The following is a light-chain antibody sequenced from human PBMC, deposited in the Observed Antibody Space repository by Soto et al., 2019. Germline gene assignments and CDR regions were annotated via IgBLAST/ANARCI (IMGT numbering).Light chain of an antibody. V-gene: IGKV1-39*01. CDR3: QQSYSTPLT. CDR1: QSINSY. Sequence: DIPMTQSPSSLSASVGDRVTITCRASQSINSYLNWYQQKPGKAPKLLIYPASSLQSGAPSRFSGSGSGTDFSLTISSLPPEDFATYYCQQSYSTPLTFGGGTKVEIK. J-gene: IGKJ4*01. CDR2: PAS.